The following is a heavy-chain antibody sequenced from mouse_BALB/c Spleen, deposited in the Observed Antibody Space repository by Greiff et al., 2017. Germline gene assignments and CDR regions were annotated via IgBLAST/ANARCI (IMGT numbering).Heavy chain of an antibody. J-gene: IGHJ2*01. V-gene: IGHV2-9*02. CDR1: GFSLTSYG. Sequence: VKLVESGPGLVAPSQSLSITCTASGFSLTSYGVHWVRQPPGKGLEWLGVIWAGGGRNYNSALMSRLSISKDNSKSQVFLIMNSLQTVDTAMCYCASVGGDFDYWGQGTTLTVSS. CDR3: ASVGGDFDY. CDR2: IWAGGGR.